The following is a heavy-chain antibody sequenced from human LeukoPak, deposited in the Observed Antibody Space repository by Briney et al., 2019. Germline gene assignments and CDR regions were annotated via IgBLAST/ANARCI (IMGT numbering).Heavy chain of an antibody. CDR2: ISSSSNTI. CDR1: GFTFSSYS. D-gene: IGHD5-18*01. J-gene: IGHJ4*02. Sequence: GGSLRLSCAASGFTFSSYSMNWVRQAPGKGLEWVSYISSSSNTIYYADSVKGRFTISRDNAKNSLYLQMNSLRAEDTAVYYCARENVDTAMVRRYYFDYWGQGTLVTVSS. CDR3: ARENVDTAMVRRYYFDY. V-gene: IGHV3-48*01.